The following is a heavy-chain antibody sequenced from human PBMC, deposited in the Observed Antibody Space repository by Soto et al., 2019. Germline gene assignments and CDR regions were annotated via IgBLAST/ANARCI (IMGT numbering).Heavy chain of an antibody. J-gene: IGHJ4*02. Sequence: PGGSLRLSCAASGITFSSYAMNWVRQAPGKGLEWVSAISGSGGSTYYADSVKGRFTISRDNSENTLYLQMTSLRAEDTALYYCAKGLDYYDSSGYSYFDSWGQGTLVTVSS. CDR2: ISGSGGST. D-gene: IGHD3-22*01. V-gene: IGHV3-23*01. CDR1: GITFSSYA. CDR3: AKGLDYYDSSGYSYFDS.